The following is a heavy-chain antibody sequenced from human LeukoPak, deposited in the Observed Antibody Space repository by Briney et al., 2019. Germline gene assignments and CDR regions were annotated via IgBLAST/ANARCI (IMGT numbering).Heavy chain of an antibody. V-gene: IGHV3-30*18. CDR2: ISYDGSNK. J-gene: IGHJ4*02. D-gene: IGHD2-8*01. CDR3: AKVYLVYASFGYFDS. Sequence: GRSLRLSCAASGFTFSSYGMHWVRQAPGKGLGWVAVISYDGSNKYYADSVKGRFTISRDNSKNTLYLQMNSLRAEDTAVYYCAKVYLVYASFGYFDSWGQGTLVTVSS. CDR1: GFTFSSYG.